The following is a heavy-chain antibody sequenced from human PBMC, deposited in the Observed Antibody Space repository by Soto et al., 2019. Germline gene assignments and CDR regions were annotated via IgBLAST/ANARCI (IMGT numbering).Heavy chain of an antibody. CDR1: GFTFSSYA. CDR3: ARELIAVAGYNWFDP. CDR2: ISSNGGST. V-gene: IGHV3-64*01. D-gene: IGHD6-19*01. Sequence: PGGSLRLSCAASGFTFSSYAMHWVRQAPGKGLEYVSAISSNGGSTYYANSVKGRFTISRDNSKNTLYLQMGSLRAEDMAVYYCARELIAVAGYNWFDPWGQGTLVTVSS. J-gene: IGHJ5*02.